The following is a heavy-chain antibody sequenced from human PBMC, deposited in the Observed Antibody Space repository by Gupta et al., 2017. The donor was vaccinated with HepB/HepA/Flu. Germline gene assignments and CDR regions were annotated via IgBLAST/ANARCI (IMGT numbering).Heavy chain of an antibody. CDR2: IYYSGST. V-gene: IGHV4-39*01. D-gene: IGHD3-22*01. J-gene: IGHJ5*02. Sequence: QLQLQESGPGLVKPSETLSLTCTVSGGSISSSSYFWGWIRQPPGKGLEWIGSIYYSGSTYYNPSLKSRVTISVDTSKNQFSLKLSSVTAADTAVYYCARHYYDAARDGGEFDPWGQGTLVTVSS. CDR3: ARHYYDAARDGGEFDP. CDR1: GGSISSSSYF.